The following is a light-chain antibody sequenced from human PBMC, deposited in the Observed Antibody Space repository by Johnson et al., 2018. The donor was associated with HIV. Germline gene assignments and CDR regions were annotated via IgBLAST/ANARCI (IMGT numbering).Light chain of an antibody. Sequence: QSVLTQPPSVSAAPGQKVTISCSGSSSNIGNNYVSWYQQLPGTAPKLLIYDSYKRPSGIPDRFSGSKSGTSATLGITGLQTWDEADYYCGTWDSSLSAYVVGTGTKVTVL. V-gene: IGLV1-51*01. CDR2: DSY. CDR3: GTWDSSLSAYV. J-gene: IGLJ1*01. CDR1: SSNIGNNY.